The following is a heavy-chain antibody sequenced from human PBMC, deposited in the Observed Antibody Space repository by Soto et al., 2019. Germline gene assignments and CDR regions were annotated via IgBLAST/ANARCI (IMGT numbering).Heavy chain of an antibody. CDR2: ISGSGGST. Sequence: GGSLRLSCAASGFTFSSYARSWVRQAPGKGLEWVSAISGSGGSTYYADSVKGRFTISRDNSKNTLYLQMNSLRAEDTAVYYCAKAQGYSSIYYYGMDVWGRGTTVTVYS. V-gene: IGHV3-23*01. D-gene: IGHD2-15*01. J-gene: IGHJ6*02. CDR3: AKAQGYSSIYYYGMDV. CDR1: GFTFSSYA.